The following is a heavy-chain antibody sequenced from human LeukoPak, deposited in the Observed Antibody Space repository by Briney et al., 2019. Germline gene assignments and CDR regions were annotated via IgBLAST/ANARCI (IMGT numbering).Heavy chain of an antibody. CDR3: ASRHSRGCYSRY. J-gene: IGHJ4*02. D-gene: IGHD6-19*01. Sequence: GGSLRLSCAAFGFSFSDYYMSWIRQAPGKGLGWVSYISSSGSGTNYADSVKGRFTISRDNAKNSLYLQMNSLRAEDTAVYYCASRHSRGCYSRYWGQGTLVTVSS. CDR1: GFSFSDYY. CDR2: ISSSGSGT. V-gene: IGHV3-11*03.